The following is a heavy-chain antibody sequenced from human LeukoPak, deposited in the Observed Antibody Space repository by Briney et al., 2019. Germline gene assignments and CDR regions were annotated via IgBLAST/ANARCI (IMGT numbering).Heavy chain of an antibody. CDR2: INANTGNP. J-gene: IGHJ4*02. CDR3: ARGVRGYSYGFPFDY. Sequence: ASVKVSCKASGYTFTTYAMNWVRQAPGQGLEWMGWINANTGNPTYAQGFTGRFVFSLETPVSTAYLQISSLKAEDTAVYYCARGVRGYSYGFPFDYWGQGTLVTVSS. V-gene: IGHV7-4-1*02. D-gene: IGHD5-18*01. CDR1: GYTFTTYA.